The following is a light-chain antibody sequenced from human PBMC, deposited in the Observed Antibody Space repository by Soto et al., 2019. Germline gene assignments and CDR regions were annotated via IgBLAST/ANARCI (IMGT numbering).Light chain of an antibody. CDR3: CSYVGATTYV. V-gene: IGLV2-23*01. CDR2: EGI. CDR1: SSDVGIYNY. J-gene: IGLJ1*01. Sequence: QSALTQPASVSGSPGQSITISCTGTSSDVGIYNYVSWYQQHPGKAPKLIICEGIKRPSGVSNRFSGSNSGSTASLTISGLQAEDEADYYCCSYVGATTYVFGTGTKLTVL.